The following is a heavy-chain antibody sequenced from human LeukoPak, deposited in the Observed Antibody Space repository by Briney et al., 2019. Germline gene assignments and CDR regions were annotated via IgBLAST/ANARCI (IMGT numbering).Heavy chain of an antibody. V-gene: IGHV3-30*02. CDR3: AKDSSRYDFWSGYQSFDY. Sequence: RTGGSLRLSCAASGFTFSDEGMHWVRQAPGKGLEWVSFIHVDANEIYYADSVKGRFTISRDNSKNTLYLQMNSLRAEDTAVYYCAKDSSRYDFWSGYQSFDYWGQGTLVTVSS. CDR1: GFTFSDEG. J-gene: IGHJ4*02. CDR2: IHVDANEI. D-gene: IGHD3-3*01.